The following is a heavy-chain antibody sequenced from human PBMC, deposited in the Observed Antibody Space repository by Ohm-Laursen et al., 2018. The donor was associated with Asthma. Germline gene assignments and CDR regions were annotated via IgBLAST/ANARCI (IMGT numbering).Heavy chain of an antibody. J-gene: IGHJ4*02. CDR3: ARLTYSGSYWDY. V-gene: IGHV4-34*01. CDR1: GGSFSGYF. CDR2: INHSGST. D-gene: IGHD1-26*01. Sequence: PGTLSLTCTVYGGSFSGYFWSWIRQPPGKGLEWIGEINHSGSTNYNPSLKSRVTISGDASKNQFSLKVTSVTAADTAVYYCARLTYSGSYWDYWGQGTLVTVSS.